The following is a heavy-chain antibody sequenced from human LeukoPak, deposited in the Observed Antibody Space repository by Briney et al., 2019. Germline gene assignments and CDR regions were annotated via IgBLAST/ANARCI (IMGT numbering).Heavy chain of an antibody. D-gene: IGHD4-17*01. CDR2: ISAYNGNT. CDR1: GYTFTSYG. Sequence: ASVKVSCKAAGYTFTSYGISWVRQAPGQGREWMGWISAYNGNTNYAQKLQGRVTMTTDTSTSTAYMELRSLRSDDTAVYYCAGGPLNYGDYPYADYWGQGTLVTVSS. CDR3: AGGPLNYGDYPYADY. V-gene: IGHV1-18*04. J-gene: IGHJ4*02.